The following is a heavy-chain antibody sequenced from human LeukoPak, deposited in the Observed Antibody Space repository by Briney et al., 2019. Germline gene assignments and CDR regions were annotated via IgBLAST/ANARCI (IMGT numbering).Heavy chain of an antibody. CDR3: ARDVSLATIFDY. J-gene: IGHJ4*02. V-gene: IGHV3-48*03. CDR1: GFTFRSYE. D-gene: IGHD5-24*01. CDR2: ISSSGSTI. Sequence: GGSLRLSCAASGFTFRSYEMNWVRQAPGKGLEWVSYISSSGSTIYYADSVKGRFTISRDNAKNSLYLQMNSLRAEDTAVYYCARDVSLATIFDYWGQGTLVTVSS.